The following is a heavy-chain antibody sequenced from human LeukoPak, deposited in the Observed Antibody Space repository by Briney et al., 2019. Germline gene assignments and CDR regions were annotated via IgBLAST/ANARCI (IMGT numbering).Heavy chain of an antibody. V-gene: IGHV4-61*02. D-gene: IGHD3-10*01. Sequence: PSVTLSLTCTVSGGSISSGSYYWSWIRQPAGKGLEWIGRIYTSGSTNYNPSLKSRVTMSIDKSKNQFSLKLSSVTAADTAVYYCANSGRGNCFDPWGQGTLVTVSS. CDR2: IYTSGST. CDR3: ANSGRGNCFDP. J-gene: IGHJ5*02. CDR1: GGSISSGSYY.